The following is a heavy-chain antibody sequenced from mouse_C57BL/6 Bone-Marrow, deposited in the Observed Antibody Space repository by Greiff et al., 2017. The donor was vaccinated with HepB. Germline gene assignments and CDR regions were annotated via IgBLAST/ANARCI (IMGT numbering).Heavy chain of an antibody. D-gene: IGHD2-2*01. CDR2: IDPETGGT. J-gene: IGHJ3*01. CDR1: GYTFTDYE. Sequence: ESGAELVRPGASVTLSCKASGYTFTDYEMHWVKQTPVHGLEWIGAIDPETGGTAYNQKFKGKAILTADKSSSTAYMELRSLTSEDSAVYYCTRSDDGYDRYWFGYWGQGTRVTVSA. V-gene: IGHV1-15*01. CDR3: TRSDDGYDRYWFGY.